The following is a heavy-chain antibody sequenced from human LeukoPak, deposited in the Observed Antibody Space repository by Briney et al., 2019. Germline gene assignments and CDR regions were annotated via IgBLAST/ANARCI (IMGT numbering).Heavy chain of an antibody. V-gene: IGHV3-33*01. D-gene: IGHD3-22*01. CDR3: AGEGLTYDSSGYYYAPFH. CDR2: IWYDGSNK. J-gene: IGHJ4*02. CDR1: GFTFSSYD. Sequence: GGSLRLSCAASGFTFSSYDMHWVRQAPGKGLEWVTFIWYDGSNKYYVDSVKGRFTISRDNSKNTLYLQMNSLRAEDTAVYYCAGEGLTYDSSGYYYAPFHWGQGTLVTVSS.